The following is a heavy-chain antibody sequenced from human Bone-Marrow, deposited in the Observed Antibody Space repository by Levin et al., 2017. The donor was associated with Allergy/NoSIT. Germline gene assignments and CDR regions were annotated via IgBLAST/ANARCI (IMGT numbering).Heavy chain of an antibody. Sequence: GASVKVSCRTSGGTFSTYGLSWVRQAPGQGFDWMGGIIPMFASPNYAEKFQGRVTITADESTNTAYLEVRSLRSEDTAIYYCGRGPRYGYENWIDPWGQGTLVIVSS. D-gene: IGHD5-12*01. CDR3: GRGPRYGYENWIDP. J-gene: IGHJ5*02. CDR1: GGTFSTYG. CDR2: IIPMFASP. V-gene: IGHV1-69*13.